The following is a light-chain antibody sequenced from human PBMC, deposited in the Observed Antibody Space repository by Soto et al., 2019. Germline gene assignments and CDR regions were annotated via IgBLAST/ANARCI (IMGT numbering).Light chain of an antibody. CDR1: SSDVGSYNL. CDR3: QSYDRSLSGSF. Sequence: QSVLTQPASVSGSPGQSITISCTGTSSDVGSYNLVHWYQQLPGTVPKLLIYRNTYRPSGVPDRFSGSRSATSASLTITGLQAEDEADYYCQSYDRSLSGSFFGTGTKVTVL. V-gene: IGLV1-40*01. J-gene: IGLJ1*01. CDR2: RNT.